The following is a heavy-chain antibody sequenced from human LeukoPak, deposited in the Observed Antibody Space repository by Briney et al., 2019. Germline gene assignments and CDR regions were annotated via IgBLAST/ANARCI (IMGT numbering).Heavy chain of an antibody. Sequence: QPGGSLRLSCAASGFTFSSYAMHWVRQAPGKGLEWVSVISYDGSNKYYADSVKGRFTISRDNSKNTLYLQMNSLRAEDTAVYYCVYCSSTLYYFDYWGQGTLVTVPS. J-gene: IGHJ4*02. CDR2: ISYDGSNK. V-gene: IGHV3-30*04. CDR1: GFTFSSYA. D-gene: IGHD2-2*01. CDR3: VYCSSTLYYFDY.